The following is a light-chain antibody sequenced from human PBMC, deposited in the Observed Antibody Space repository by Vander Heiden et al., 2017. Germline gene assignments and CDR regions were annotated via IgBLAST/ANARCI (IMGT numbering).Light chain of an antibody. CDR3: SSFAGSRV. CDR2: EVN. J-gene: IGLJ3*02. V-gene: IGLV2-8*01. Sequence: QSALTQPPSASGSPGQSVTTSCTGTSSDIGAYNYVSWYQQYAGKAPKLMIYEVNKRPSGVPDRFSGSKFGNTAYLTVSGLQAEDEADYYCSSFAGSRVFGGGTKLTVL. CDR1: SSDIGAYNY.